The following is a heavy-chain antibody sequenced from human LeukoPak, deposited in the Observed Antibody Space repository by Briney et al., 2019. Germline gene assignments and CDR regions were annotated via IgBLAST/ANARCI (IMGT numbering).Heavy chain of an antibody. V-gene: IGHV3-66*01. Sequence: GGSLRLSCAASGFTVSSNYMSWVRQAPGKGLEWVSVIYSGGSTYYADSVKGRFTISRDNSKNTLYLQMNSLRAEDTAVYYCARDAPRIAYYGMDVWGQGTTVTVSS. CDR1: GFTVSSNY. D-gene: IGHD6-13*01. J-gene: IGHJ6*02. CDR3: ARDAPRIAYYGMDV. CDR2: IYSGGST.